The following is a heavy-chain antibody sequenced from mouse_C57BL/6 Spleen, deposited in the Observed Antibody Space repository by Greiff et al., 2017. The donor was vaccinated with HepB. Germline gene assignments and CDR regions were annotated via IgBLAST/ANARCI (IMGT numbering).Heavy chain of an antibody. Sequence: QVQLQQPGAELVKPGASVKLSCKASGYTFTSYWMQWVKQRPGQGLEWIGEIDPSDSYTNYNQKFKGKATLTVDTSSSTAYMQLSSLTSEYSAVYYCANYDFFAYWGQGTLVTVSA. CDR1: GYTFTSYW. D-gene: IGHD2-4*01. CDR3: ANYDFFAY. J-gene: IGHJ3*01. CDR2: IDPSDSYT. V-gene: IGHV1-50*01.